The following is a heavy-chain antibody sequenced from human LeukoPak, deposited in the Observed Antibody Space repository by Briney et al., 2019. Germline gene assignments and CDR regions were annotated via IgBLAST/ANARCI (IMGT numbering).Heavy chain of an antibody. J-gene: IGHJ3*02. D-gene: IGHD2-2*01. CDR2: IRYDGSNK. CDR3: AKQSVVVPAALGAFDI. Sequence: GGSLRLSCAASGFTFSSYGVHWVRQAPGKGLEWVAFIRYDGSNKYYADSVKGRFTISRDNSKNTLYLQMNSLRAEDTAVYYCAKQSVVVPAALGAFDIWGQGTMVTVSS. V-gene: IGHV3-30*02. CDR1: GFTFSSYG.